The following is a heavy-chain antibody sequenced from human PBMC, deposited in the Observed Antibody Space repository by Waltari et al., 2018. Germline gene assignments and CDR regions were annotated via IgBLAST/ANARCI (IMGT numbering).Heavy chain of an antibody. D-gene: IGHD6-6*01. CDR3: AKDEGARLAPTFGMDA. V-gene: IGHV3-23*01. CDR2: LTASGLM. CDR1: GFPFSTYT. Sequence: EMQLLESGGALVQPGGSLRLSCAASGFPFSTYTMNWVRQAPGKGLGWVAVLTASGLMDYGDSEKGRFIISRDNSKNILYLEMYRLRVEDTARYYCAKDEGARLAPTFGMDAWGQGTTVIVSS. J-gene: IGHJ6*02.